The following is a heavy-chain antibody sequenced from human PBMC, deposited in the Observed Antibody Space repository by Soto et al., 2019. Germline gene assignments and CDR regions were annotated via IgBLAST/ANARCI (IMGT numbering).Heavy chain of an antibody. CDR3: AKVQNITTYYDFWSGYPAYYYYGMDV. D-gene: IGHD3-3*01. J-gene: IGHJ6*02. CDR2: INPQTGGT. Sequence: ASVKVSCKASGYTFPGHYIHWVREAPGQGLEWMGWINPQTGGTSYAQKFQGRVTLSRDTSINTAYLELSRLRFDDTAVYYCAKVQNITTYYDFWSGYPAYYYYGMDVWGQGTTVNVSS. V-gene: IGHV1-2*02. CDR1: GYTFPGHY.